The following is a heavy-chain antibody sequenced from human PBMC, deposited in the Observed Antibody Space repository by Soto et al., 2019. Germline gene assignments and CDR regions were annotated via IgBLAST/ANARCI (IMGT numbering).Heavy chain of an antibody. CDR3: ARERGYCSGGSCHYYYMDV. V-gene: IGHV1-18*01. D-gene: IGHD2-15*01. CDR2: ISPYNGKA. Sequence: ASVKVSCKASGYTFTSYGISWVRQAPGQGLEWMGWISPYNGKANYAQKFQGRVTITTDKSTSTAYMELSSLRSEDTAVYYCARERGYCSGGSCHYYYMDVWGKGTTVTVSS. J-gene: IGHJ6*03. CDR1: GYTFTSYG.